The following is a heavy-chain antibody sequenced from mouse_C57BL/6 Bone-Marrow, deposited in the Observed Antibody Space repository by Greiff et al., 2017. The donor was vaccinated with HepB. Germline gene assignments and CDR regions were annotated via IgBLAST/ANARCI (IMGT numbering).Heavy chain of an antibody. CDR1: GFTFSSYT. V-gene: IGHV5-9*01. J-gene: IGHJ3*01. Sequence: EVKLMESGGGLVKPGGSLKLSCAASGFTFSSYTMSWVRQTPEKRLEWVATISGGGGNTYYPDSVKGRFTISRDNAKNTLYLQMSSLRSEDTALYYCAREYSKFAYWGQGTLVTVSA. CDR3: AREYSKFAY. CDR2: ISGGGGNT. D-gene: IGHD2-5*01.